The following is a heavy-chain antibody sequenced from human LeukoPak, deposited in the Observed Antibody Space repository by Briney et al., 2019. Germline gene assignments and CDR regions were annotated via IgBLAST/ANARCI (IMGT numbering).Heavy chain of an antibody. CDR2: IYHSGST. D-gene: IGHD3-22*01. J-gene: IGHJ4*02. Sequence: SETLSLTCAVSGYSISSGYYWGWIRQPPGKGLEWIGSIYHSGSTYYNPSLKSRVTISVDTSKNQFSLKLSSVTAADTAVYYCARNRGYYDSSGYYAVDYWGQGTVVTVSS. CDR1: GYSISSGYY. V-gene: IGHV4-38-2*01. CDR3: ARNRGYYDSSGYYAVDY.